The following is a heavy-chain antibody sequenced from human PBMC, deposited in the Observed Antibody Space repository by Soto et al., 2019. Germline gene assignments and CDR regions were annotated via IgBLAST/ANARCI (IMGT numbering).Heavy chain of an antibody. CDR1: GSSFTGDY. CDR3: ARDLPPYDRRRQSAGAFED. CDR2: GNGAGTP. Sequence: QVQLQESGPGVVRPSETLSLTCSVSGSSFTGDYWSWIRQPTGKGLELIGRGFGNGAGTPIYNSALKNRVTMSVDSSKTQFSLKLTSVTAADTALYYCARDLPPYDRRRQSAGAFEDWGQGTLVTVSS. V-gene: IGHV4-4*07. D-gene: IGHD3-22*01. J-gene: IGHJ4*02.